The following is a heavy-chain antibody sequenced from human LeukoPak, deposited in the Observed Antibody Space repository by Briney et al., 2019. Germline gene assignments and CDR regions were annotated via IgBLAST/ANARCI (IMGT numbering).Heavy chain of an antibody. CDR2: ISSSSVYI. Sequence: SGGSLRLSCAASGFTFSTYSMNWVRQAPGKGLEWVSSISSSSVYIYYIDSVKGRFTISRDNAKNLLYLQMNSLRAEDTAVYYCARDIRRGMDVWGQGTTVTVSS. V-gene: IGHV3-21*01. CDR3: ARDIRRGMDV. D-gene: IGHD2-21*01. J-gene: IGHJ6*02. CDR1: GFTFSTYS.